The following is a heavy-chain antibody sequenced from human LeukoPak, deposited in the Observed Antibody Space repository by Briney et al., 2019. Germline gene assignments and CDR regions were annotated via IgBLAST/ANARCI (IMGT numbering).Heavy chain of an antibody. CDR3: ARGQVGTMPLDF. V-gene: IGHV3-74*01. D-gene: IGHD1-26*01. Sequence: PGGSLRLSCAASGFTFNLNRIHWVRQVPGKGLEWISWIETDGSTSGYLRSVQGRFTVSRDNAKSTVHLQMNSLRAEDTATYYCARGQVGTMPLDFWGQGTLVTVSS. J-gene: IGHJ4*02. CDR1: GFTFNLNR. CDR2: IETDGSTS.